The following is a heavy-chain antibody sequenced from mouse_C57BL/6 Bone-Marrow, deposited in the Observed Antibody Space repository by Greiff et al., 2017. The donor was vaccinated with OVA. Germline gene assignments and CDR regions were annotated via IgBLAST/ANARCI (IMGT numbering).Heavy chain of an antibody. D-gene: IGHD2-1*01. J-gene: IGHJ1*03. CDR1: GFTFSDFY. Sequence: EVKLMESGGGLVQSGRSLRLSCATSGFTFSDFYMEWVRQAPGKGLEWIAASRNKANDYTTEYSASVKGRFIVSRDTSQSILYLQMNALRAEDTAIYYCAREARGNWKYFDVWGTGTTVTVSS. CDR3: AREARGNWKYFDV. V-gene: IGHV7-1*01. CDR2: SRNKANDYTT.